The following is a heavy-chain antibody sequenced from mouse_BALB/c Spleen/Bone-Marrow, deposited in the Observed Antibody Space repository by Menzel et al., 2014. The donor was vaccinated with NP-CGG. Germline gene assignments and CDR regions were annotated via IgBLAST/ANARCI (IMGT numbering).Heavy chain of an antibody. CDR3: ARQLLRYYFDY. Sequence: EVKLMESGGGLVKPGGSLKLSCAASGFTFSSYAMSWVRQTPEKRLEWVATISSGGSYTYYPDSVKGRFTISRDNAKNTLYLQMSSLRSEDTAMYYCARQLLRYYFDYWSQGTTLTISS. D-gene: IGHD1-1*01. CDR2: ISSGGSYT. V-gene: IGHV5-9-3*01. J-gene: IGHJ2*01. CDR1: GFTFSSYA.